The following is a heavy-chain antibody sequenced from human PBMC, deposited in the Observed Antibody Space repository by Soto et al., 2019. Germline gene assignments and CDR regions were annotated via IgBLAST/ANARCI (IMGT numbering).Heavy chain of an antibody. J-gene: IGHJ4*02. D-gene: IGHD1-26*01. CDR3: ASHSSGSYYYFDY. CDR1: GGSISSSSYY. V-gene: IGHV4-39*01. CDR2: IYYSGTT. Sequence: SETLSLTCTVSGGSISSSSYYWGWIRHSPGKGLEWIGGIYYSGTTYYNPSLKSRVTISVDTLKNELSLKMSSVTAADTAVYYCASHSSGSYYYFDYWGQGTLVTVSS.